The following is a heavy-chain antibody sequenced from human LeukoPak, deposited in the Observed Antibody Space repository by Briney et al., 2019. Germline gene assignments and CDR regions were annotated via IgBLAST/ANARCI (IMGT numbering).Heavy chain of an antibody. D-gene: IGHD1-20*01. CDR1: GGTFSSYA. CDR2: IIPIFSTA. J-gene: IGHJ6*04. CDR3: ASLTGTTRGGYYYYYGMDV. V-gene: IGHV1-69*13. Sequence: SVKVSCKASGGTFSSYAISWVRQAPGQGLEWMGGIIPIFSTANYAQKFQGRVTITADESTSTAYMELSSLRSEDTAVYYCASLTGTTRGGYYYYYGMDVWGKGTTVTVSS.